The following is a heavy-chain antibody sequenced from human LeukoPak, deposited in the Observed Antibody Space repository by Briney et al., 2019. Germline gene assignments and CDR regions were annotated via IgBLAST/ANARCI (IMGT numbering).Heavy chain of an antibody. CDR2: INPNSGGT. Sequence: ASVKVSCKASGYTFTGYYMHWVRQAPGQGLEWMGWINPNSGGTNYAQKFRGRVTMTRDTSISTAYMELSRLRSDDTAVYYCARAAIYYYDSSGYYVDYWGQGTLVTVSS. J-gene: IGHJ4*02. V-gene: IGHV1-2*02. CDR1: GYTFTGYY. D-gene: IGHD3-22*01. CDR3: ARAAIYYYDSSGYYVDY.